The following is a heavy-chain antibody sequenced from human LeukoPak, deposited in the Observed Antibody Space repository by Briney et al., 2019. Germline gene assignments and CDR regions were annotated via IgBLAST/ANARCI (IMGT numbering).Heavy chain of an antibody. Sequence: SETLSLTCTASGGSIRSHYRSWLRQPPGKGLEWIGYIYYSGSNNYNPYLKSRVTISVDKSKNQFSLKLRSVTAADTAVYYCATNTRSSISWNWFDPWGQGTLVTVSS. CDR2: IYYSGSN. D-gene: IGHD2-2*01. CDR1: GGSIRSHY. V-gene: IGHV4-59*11. CDR3: ATNTRSSISWNWFDP. J-gene: IGHJ5*02.